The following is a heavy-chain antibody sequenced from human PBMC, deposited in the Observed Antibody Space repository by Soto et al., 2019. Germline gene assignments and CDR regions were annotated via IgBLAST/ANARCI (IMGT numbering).Heavy chain of an antibody. CDR1: GGTLSRFISYP. J-gene: IGHJ4*02. D-gene: IGHD3-3*01. CDR2: IIPTIGTV. Sequence: SVKVSCKASGGTLSRFISYPINWVRQAPGQGLEWMGGIIPTIGTVNYAQKFQGRLTITADKSTGTAYMELSNLRSEDTALYYCARRDTSGFLRYFDNWGQGTLVTVSS. V-gene: IGHV1-69*06. CDR3: ARRDTSGFLRYFDN.